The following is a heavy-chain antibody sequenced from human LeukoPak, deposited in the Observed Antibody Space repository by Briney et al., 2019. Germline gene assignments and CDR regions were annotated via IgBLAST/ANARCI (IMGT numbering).Heavy chain of an antibody. J-gene: IGHJ4*02. CDR2: ISWNSGSI. Sequence: GGSLRLSCAASGFTFDVYAMHWVRQAPGEGLEWVSGISWNSGSIGYADSVKGRFTISRDNAKNSLYLQMNSLRAEDTALYYCAKGPSYDSSGYYYVGSFDYWGQGTLVTVSS. CDR3: AKGPSYDSSGYYYVGSFDY. CDR1: GFTFDVYA. V-gene: IGHV3-9*01. D-gene: IGHD3-22*01.